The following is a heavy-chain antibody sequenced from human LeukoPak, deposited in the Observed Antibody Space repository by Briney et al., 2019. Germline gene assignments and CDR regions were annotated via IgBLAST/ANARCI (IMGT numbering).Heavy chain of an antibody. J-gene: IGHJ5*02. CDR2: ISAYNGNT. CDR3: ARDLATVSSGNWFDP. CDR1: GYTFTSYG. Sequence: ASVKVSCKASGYTFTSYGISWVRQAPGQGLEWMGRISAYNGNTNYAQKLQGRVTMTTDTSTSTAYMELRSLRSDDTAMYYCARDLATVSSGNWFDPWGQGTLVTVSS. V-gene: IGHV1-18*01. D-gene: IGHD4-17*01.